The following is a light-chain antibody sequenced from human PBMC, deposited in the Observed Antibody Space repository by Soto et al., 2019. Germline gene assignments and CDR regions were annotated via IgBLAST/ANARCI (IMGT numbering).Light chain of an antibody. CDR3: QQYGSSPQWT. J-gene: IGKJ1*01. Sequence: EIVLTQSPGNLSLSPGERATLSCRASQSVSSSYLAWYQQKPGQAPRLLIYGASSRATGIPDRFSGSGSGTDFTLTISRLEPEDFAVYYCQQYGSSPQWTFGQGTKVHIK. CDR1: QSVSSSY. CDR2: GAS. V-gene: IGKV3-20*01.